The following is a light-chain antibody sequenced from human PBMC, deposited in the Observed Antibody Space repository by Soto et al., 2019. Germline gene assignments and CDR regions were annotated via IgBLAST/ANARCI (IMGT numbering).Light chain of an antibody. CDR1: QSVSSY. J-gene: IGKJ3*01. CDR3: QFRET. Sequence: EIVLTQSPATLSLSPGERATLSCRASQSVSSYLAWYQQKPGQAPRLLIYAASNRATGIPARFSGSGSGTDFPLTISSLEPEDFAVYYCQFRETFGPGTKLDIK. CDR2: AAS. V-gene: IGKV3-11*01.